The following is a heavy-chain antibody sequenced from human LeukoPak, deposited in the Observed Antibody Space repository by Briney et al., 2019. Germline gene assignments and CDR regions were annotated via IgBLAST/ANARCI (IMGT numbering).Heavy chain of an antibody. Sequence: PGGSLRLSCAASGFTFSSYGMNWVRQAPGKGLEWVSSISSNGSYVYYADSAKGRFTISRDNAKNSLYLQMSSLRAEDTAVYCCASLKLGDAAFDIWGQGTMVTVSS. J-gene: IGHJ3*02. CDR1: GFTFSSYG. D-gene: IGHD7-27*01. CDR2: ISSNGSYV. V-gene: IGHV3-21*01. CDR3: ASLKLGDAAFDI.